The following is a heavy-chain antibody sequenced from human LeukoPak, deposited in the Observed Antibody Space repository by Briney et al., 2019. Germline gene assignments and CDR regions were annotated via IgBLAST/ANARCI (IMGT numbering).Heavy chain of an antibody. CDR2: INGDGRST. Sequence: GGSLRLSCAASGFTFSSYWMHWVRQVPGKGLVWVSRINGDGRSTNYADSVKGRFTISRDNAKNTLYLQMNSLRDEDTAAYYWARGFYYYCSNYWGQGTLVTVSS. CDR1: GFTFSSYW. J-gene: IGHJ4*02. D-gene: IGHD3-10*01. CDR3: ARGFYYYCSNY. V-gene: IGHV3-74*01.